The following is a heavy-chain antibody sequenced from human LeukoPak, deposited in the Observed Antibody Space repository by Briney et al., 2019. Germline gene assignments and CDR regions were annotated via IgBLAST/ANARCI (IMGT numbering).Heavy chain of an antibody. V-gene: IGHV1-18*01. CDR3: ARGHYIAAAGTLDY. D-gene: IGHD6-13*01. J-gene: IGHJ4*02. CDR1: GYTFTSYG. Sequence: ASVKVSCKASGYTFTSYGISWVRQAPGQGLEWMGWISAYNGNTNYAKKLQGRVTMTTDTSTSTAYMELRSLRSDDTAVYYCARGHYIAAAGTLDYWGQGTLVTVSS. CDR2: ISAYNGNT.